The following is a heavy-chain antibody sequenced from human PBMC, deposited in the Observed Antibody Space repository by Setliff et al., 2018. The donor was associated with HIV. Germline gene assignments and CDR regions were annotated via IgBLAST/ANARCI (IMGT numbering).Heavy chain of an antibody. CDR3: ARGGNSRAAWFDS. Sequence: PSETLSLTCGVSGYSMSSGYYWGWIRQPPGKGLEWIGNVYHTGSTYYNPSLKSRVTISLDRSKTQFSLKLSSVTAADTAVYYCARGGNSRAAWFDSWGQGTLVTVSS. J-gene: IGHJ5*01. CDR2: VYHTGST. V-gene: IGHV4-38-2*01. CDR1: GYSMSSGYY. D-gene: IGHD5-12*01.